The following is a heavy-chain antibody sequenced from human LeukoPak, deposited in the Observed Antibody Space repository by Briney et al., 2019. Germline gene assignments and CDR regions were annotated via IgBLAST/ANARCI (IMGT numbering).Heavy chain of an antibody. CDR2: IYSGGST. CDR1: GFTVSSNY. V-gene: IGHV3-53*01. CDR3: ARFPVVGATTLYYFDY. D-gene: IGHD1-26*01. Sequence: GGSLRLSCAASGFTVSSNYMSWVRQAPGKGLEWVSVIYSGGSTYYADSVKGRFTISRDNSKNTLYLQMNSLRAEGTAVYYCARFPVVGATTLYYFDYWGQGTLVTVSS. J-gene: IGHJ4*02.